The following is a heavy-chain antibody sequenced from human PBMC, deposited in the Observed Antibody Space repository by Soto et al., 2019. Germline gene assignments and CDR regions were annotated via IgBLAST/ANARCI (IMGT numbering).Heavy chain of an antibody. CDR2: IHHSGSF. D-gene: IGHD2-15*01. CDR3: ARQCRGVTCHWYVP. Sequence: PSETLSLTCAVSGGSITSNWWSWVRQPPGKGLEWIGEIHHSGSFNYNPSLKSRVTISVDTSKNQFSLTLTSVTAADTAVYYCARQCRGVTCHWYVPWGQGTLVTVSS. CDR1: GGSITSNW. J-gene: IGHJ5*02. V-gene: IGHV4-4*02.